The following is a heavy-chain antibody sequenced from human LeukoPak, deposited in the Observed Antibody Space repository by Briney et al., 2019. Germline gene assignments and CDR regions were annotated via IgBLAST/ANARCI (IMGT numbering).Heavy chain of an antibody. D-gene: IGHD5-18*01. Sequence: GGSLRLSCAASGFTFSSYAMSWVRQAPGKGLEWVSAISGSGGSTYYADSVKGRFTISRDNSKNTLYLQMNSLRAEDTAVYYCAKVPSAFGYNYGQLDYWGQGTLVTVSS. CDR1: GFTFSSYA. CDR3: AKVPSAFGYNYGQLDY. CDR2: ISGSGGST. V-gene: IGHV3-23*01. J-gene: IGHJ4*02.